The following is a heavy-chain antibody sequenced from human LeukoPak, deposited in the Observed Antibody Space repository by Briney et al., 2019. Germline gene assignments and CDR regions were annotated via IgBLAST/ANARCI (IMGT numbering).Heavy chain of an antibody. CDR2: IYTRGST. J-gene: IGHJ5*02. CDR1: GGSLSSGSYY. Sequence: SETLSLTCTVSGGSLSSGSYYWSWIRQPAGKGLEWIGRIYTRGSTNYNPSLKSRITISVDPSKNQFSLKLSSVTAADTAVYYCARDRIAAAGPSYNWFDPWGQGTLVTVSS. CDR3: ARDRIAAAGPSYNWFDP. V-gene: IGHV4-61*02. D-gene: IGHD6-13*01.